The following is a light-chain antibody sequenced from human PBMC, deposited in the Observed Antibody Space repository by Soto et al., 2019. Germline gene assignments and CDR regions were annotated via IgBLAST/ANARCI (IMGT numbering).Light chain of an antibody. CDR1: QPVTNY. CDR2: AAS. Sequence: DFQMTQSPSSLSASVGDRVTITCRASQPVTNYLGWYQQKPGKAPKLFIYAASRLQSGVPSRFSGGVSGTDFTLTISSLQPEDFATYYCQQSYSYPWTFGQGTKVDIK. J-gene: IGKJ1*01. V-gene: IGKV1-39*01. CDR3: QQSYSYPWT.